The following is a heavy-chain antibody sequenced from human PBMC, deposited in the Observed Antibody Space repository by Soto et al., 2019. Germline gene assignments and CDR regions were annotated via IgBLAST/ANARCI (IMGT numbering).Heavy chain of an antibody. V-gene: IGHV4-30-2*01. CDR1: GGSTSSGGYS. CDR3: ARDSGSYYGAHYYYYGMDV. Sequence: SETLSLTCAVSGGSTSSGGYSWSWIRQPPGKGLEWIGYIYHSGSTYYNPSLKSRVTISVDRSKNQFSLKLSSVTAADTAVYYCARDSGSYYGAHYYYYGMDVWGQGTTVTVSS. CDR2: IYHSGST. J-gene: IGHJ6*02. D-gene: IGHD1-26*01.